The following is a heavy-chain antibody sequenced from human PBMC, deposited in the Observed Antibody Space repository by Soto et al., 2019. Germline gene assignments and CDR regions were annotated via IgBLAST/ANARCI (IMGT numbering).Heavy chain of an antibody. CDR1: GGSIRNYY. Sequence: PSETLSLTCTVSGGSIRNYYCNWIRQPAGKGLEWIGRIDTSVSTNYNPSLKSRVTMSVDTSKQEFSLKLSSVTAADTALYYCARGGQDFWSGPFDYWGRGAMVTVSS. CDR3: ARGGQDFWSGPFDY. CDR2: IDTSVST. J-gene: IGHJ4*02. D-gene: IGHD3-3*01. V-gene: IGHV4-4*07.